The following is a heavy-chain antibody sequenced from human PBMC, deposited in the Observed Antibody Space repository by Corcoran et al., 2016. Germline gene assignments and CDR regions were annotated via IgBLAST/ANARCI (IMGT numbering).Heavy chain of an antibody. Sequence: QVQLQESGPGLVKPSETLSLTCTVSGGSLSSHYWSWIRQPPGKGLEYIGYMYYSGSTNYNPSLKSRVTISVDTSKNQFSLKLSSVTAADTAVYYCARGVGARAYWYFDLWGRDTLVTVSS. D-gene: IGHD1-26*01. CDR3: ARGVGARAYWYFDL. J-gene: IGHJ2*01. CDR2: MYYSGST. V-gene: IGHV4-59*11. CDR1: GGSLSSHY.